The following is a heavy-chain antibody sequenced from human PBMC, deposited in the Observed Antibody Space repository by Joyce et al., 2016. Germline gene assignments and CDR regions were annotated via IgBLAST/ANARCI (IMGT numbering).Heavy chain of an antibody. V-gene: IGHV3-7*01. CDR3: AREARMQLTYYYFGLDV. D-gene: IGHD5-18*01. Sequence: EVQLVESGGRLVQPGGSLRLSCAASGFMFSSYWMIWVRQAPGKGREWVANINQDGSEKNYVDYVKGRFTISRDNAKKSLYLQMNSLRAEDTAVYYCAREARMQLTYYYFGLDVWGQGTTVVVSS. CDR1: GFMFSSYW. CDR2: INQDGSEK. J-gene: IGHJ6*02.